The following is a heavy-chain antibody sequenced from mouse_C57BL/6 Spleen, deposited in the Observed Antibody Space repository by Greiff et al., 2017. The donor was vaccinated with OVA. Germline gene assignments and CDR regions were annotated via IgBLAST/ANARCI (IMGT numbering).Heavy chain of an antibody. J-gene: IGHJ4*01. CDR2: INPSTGGT. Sequence: VQLQQSGPELVKPGASVKISCKASGYSFTGYYMNWVKQSPEKSLEWIGEINPSTGGTTYNQKFKAKATLTVDKSSSPAYMQLKSLTSEDSAVYYCARDYGSSLNYWGQGTSVTVSS. CDR3: ARDYGSSLNY. D-gene: IGHD1-1*01. CDR1: GYSFTGYY. V-gene: IGHV1-42*01.